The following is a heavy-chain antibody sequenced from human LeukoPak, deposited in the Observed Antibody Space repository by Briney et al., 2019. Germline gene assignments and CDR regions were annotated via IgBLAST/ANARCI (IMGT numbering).Heavy chain of an antibody. Sequence: PGRSLRLSYAASAFTFSSYWMSSVRQPPGNGLEWVANIKQDTSEKYSVASVKGPFTISRDNAKNSLYLQMNSLRDEDTAVYYCARSSSGWYGDSWGQGTLVTVSS. V-gene: IGHV3-7*04. D-gene: IGHD6-19*01. CDR3: ARSSSGWYGDS. CDR2: IKQDTSEK. J-gene: IGHJ4*02. CDR1: AFTFSSYW.